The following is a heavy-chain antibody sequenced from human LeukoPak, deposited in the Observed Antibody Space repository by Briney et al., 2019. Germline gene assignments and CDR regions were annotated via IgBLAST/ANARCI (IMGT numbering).Heavy chain of an antibody. CDR2: ISWNSGSI. V-gene: IGHV3-9*01. D-gene: IGHD6-13*01. CDR1: GFTFDDYA. J-gene: IGHJ6*03. CDR3: ARVWSSSSPYYYYYYMDV. Sequence: PGRSLRLSCAASGFTFDDYAMHWVRQAPGKGLEWVSGISWNSGSIGYADSVKGRFTISRDNAKNSLYLQMNSLRAEDTALYYCARVWSSSSPYYYYYYMDVWGKGTTVTVSS.